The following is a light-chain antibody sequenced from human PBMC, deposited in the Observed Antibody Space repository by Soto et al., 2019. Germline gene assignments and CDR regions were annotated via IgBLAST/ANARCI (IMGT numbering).Light chain of an antibody. J-gene: IGKJ1*01. CDR1: QSLNSNS. CDR3: QQYGSSPRT. V-gene: IGKV3-20*01. CDR2: GAS. Sequence: EIVLTQSPGTLSFSPGERATLSCRASQSLNSNSLAWYQQKPGQAPRLLIYGASNRATGTPDRFSGSGSGTHFTLSISRLEPEDFAVYYFQQYGSSPRTFGQGTKVEVK.